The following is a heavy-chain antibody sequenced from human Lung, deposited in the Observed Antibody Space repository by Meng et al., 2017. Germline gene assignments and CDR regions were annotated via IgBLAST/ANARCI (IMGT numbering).Heavy chain of an antibody. CDR1: GGSFSDYY. CDR3: ARGPTTMAHDFDY. D-gene: IGHD4-11*01. J-gene: IGHJ4*02. V-gene: IGHV4-34*01. Sequence: QVRVRLWGPCLSKPSETLSLTGVVSGGSFSDYYWSWIRQPPGKGLEWIGEINHSESTNYNPSLESRATISVDTSQNNLSLKLSSVTAADSAVYYCARGPTTMAHDFDYWGQGTLVTVSS. CDR2: INHSEST.